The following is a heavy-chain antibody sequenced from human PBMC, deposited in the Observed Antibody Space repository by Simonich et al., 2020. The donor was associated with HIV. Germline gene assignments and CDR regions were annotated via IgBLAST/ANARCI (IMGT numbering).Heavy chain of an antibody. D-gene: IGHD3-22*01. CDR3: ATDSAYYYDSRDFYGGYFQH. V-gene: IGHV1-24*01. CDR2: FDPEDGET. Sequence: QVQLVQSGAEVKKPGASVKVSCKVSGYTLTDLSLHWVRQAPGKGLELMGKFDPEDGETIYSQEFQGRVTMTEDTSTDTAYMELSSLRSEDTAVYYCATDSAYYYDSRDFYGGYFQHWGQGTLVTVSS. CDR1: GYTLTDLS. J-gene: IGHJ1*01.